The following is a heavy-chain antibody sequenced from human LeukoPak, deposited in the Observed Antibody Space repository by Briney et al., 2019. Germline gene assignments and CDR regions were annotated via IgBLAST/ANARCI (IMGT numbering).Heavy chain of an antibody. CDR1: GGSISSYY. CDR3: AREMATMRYGMDV. Sequence: SETLSLTCTVSGGSISSYYWSWIRQPPGKGLEWIGYIYYSGSTNYNPSLKSRVTISVDTSKNQFSLKLSSVTAADTAVYYRAREMATMRYGMDVWGQGTTVTVSS. J-gene: IGHJ6*02. V-gene: IGHV4-59*01. D-gene: IGHD5-24*01. CDR2: IYYSGST.